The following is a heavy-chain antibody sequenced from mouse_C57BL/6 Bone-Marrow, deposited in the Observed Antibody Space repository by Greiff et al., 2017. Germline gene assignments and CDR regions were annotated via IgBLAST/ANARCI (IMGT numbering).Heavy chain of an antibody. CDR2: IDPSDSYT. J-gene: IGHJ1*03. CDR1: GYTFTNYW. Sequence: QVQLQQPGAELVMPGASVKLSCKASGYTFTNYWMHWVKQRPGQGLEWIGEIDPSDSYTNYNQKFKGKSTLTVDKSSSTAYMQLSSLTSEDSAVYYCARDYGSSYNWYFDVWGTGTTVTVSS. D-gene: IGHD1-1*01. CDR3: ARDYGSSYNWYFDV. V-gene: IGHV1-69*01.